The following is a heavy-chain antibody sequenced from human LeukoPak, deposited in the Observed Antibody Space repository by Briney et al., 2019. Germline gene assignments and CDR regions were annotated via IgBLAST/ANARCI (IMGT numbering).Heavy chain of an antibody. V-gene: IGHV4-59*01. CDR3: ARGRVSSGSHPWYFDY. Sequence: PSETLSLTCSVSRGSISSYYWGWIWQPPGQGLGWVGYNYYSGSTDYHPTLKGRVNISVDTSTNEFSLKLSSVTAADTAVYFCARGRVSSGSHPWYFDYWGQGTLVTVSS. D-gene: IGHD3-22*01. CDR1: RGSISSYY. CDR2: NYYSGST. J-gene: IGHJ4*02.